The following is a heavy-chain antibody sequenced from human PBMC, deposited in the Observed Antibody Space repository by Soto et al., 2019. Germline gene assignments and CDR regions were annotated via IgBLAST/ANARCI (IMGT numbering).Heavy chain of an antibody. CDR2: ISGSGGST. D-gene: IGHD3-3*01. J-gene: IGHJ6*02. V-gene: IGHV3-23*01. CDR3: AKDRLKGSITIFGVVIISYGMDV. CDR1: GFTFSSYA. Sequence: GGSLRLSCAASGFTFSSYAMSWVRQAPGKGLEWVSAISGSGGSTYYEDSVKGRFNISRDKSQNTLYLQMNSLRAEDKAVYYCAKDRLKGSITIFGVVIISYGMDVWGQGTTVTVSS.